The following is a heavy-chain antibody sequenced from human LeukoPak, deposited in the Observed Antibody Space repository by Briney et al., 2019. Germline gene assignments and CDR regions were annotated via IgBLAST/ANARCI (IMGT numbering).Heavy chain of an antibody. Sequence: ASVKVSRKASGYTFTGYYMHWVRQAPGQGLEWMGIINPSGGSTSYAQKFQGRVTMTRDTSTSTVYMELSSLRSEDTAVYYCARVLRLPSGYYLPAVFDYWGQGTLVTVSS. V-gene: IGHV1-46*01. CDR2: INPSGGST. J-gene: IGHJ4*02. CDR3: ARVLRLPSGYYLPAVFDY. D-gene: IGHD3-22*01. CDR1: GYTFTGYY.